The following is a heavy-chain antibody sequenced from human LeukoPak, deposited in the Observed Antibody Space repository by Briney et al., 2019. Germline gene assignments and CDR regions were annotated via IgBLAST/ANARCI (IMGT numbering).Heavy chain of an antibody. Sequence: GGSLRISCAASGFTFSTYAMSWVRQAPGKGLEWVSAISSSSSHINYADSVKGRFTISRDDAKNSLYLQMNSLRAEDTAVYYCVRDYGSGSHYPFDYWGQGTLVTVSS. J-gene: IGHJ4*02. D-gene: IGHD3-10*01. CDR3: VRDYGSGSHYPFDY. V-gene: IGHV3-21*01. CDR1: GFTFSTYA. CDR2: ISSSSSHI.